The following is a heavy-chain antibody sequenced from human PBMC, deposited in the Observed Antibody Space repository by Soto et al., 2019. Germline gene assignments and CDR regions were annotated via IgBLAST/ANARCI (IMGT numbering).Heavy chain of an antibody. D-gene: IGHD3-9*01. CDR1: GFTFSSYG. Sequence: QVQLVESGGGVVQPGRSLRLSCAASGFTFSSYGMHWVRQAPGKGLEWVAVIWYDGSNKYYADSANRRFTISRDNSKNTLYLQMNSLRDEDTAVYYCARDRLTYYDILTGYYNYYYYYGMDVWGQGTTVTVSS. CDR3: ARDRLTYYDILTGYYNYYYYYGMDV. J-gene: IGHJ6*02. CDR2: IWYDGSNK. V-gene: IGHV3-33*01.